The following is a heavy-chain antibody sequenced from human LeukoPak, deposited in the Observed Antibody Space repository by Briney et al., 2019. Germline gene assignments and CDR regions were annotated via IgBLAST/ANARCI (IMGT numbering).Heavy chain of an antibody. Sequence: GESLRLSCAASGFTFNNYAMHWVRQAPGRGLEWVAIKSHDGNKEYYPDSVKGRFTISRDNSINALDLQMNTLTVEDTAVYYCARALSSAGGSYYFDSWGQGTLVTVSS. D-gene: IGHD4-23*01. CDR2: KSHDGNKE. J-gene: IGHJ4*02. CDR1: GFTFNNYA. CDR3: ARALSSAGGSYYFDS. V-gene: IGHV3-30*07.